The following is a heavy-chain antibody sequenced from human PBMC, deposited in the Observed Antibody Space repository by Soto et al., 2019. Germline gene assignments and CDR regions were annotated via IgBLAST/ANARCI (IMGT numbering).Heavy chain of an antibody. CDR1: GFIFSAYY. Sequence: GGSLILSCEASGFIFSAYYMSWIRHAPGKGLEWISYISNSGSYTTYADSVKGRFTISRDNAKNSLYLQMNSLSTEDTAVYYCAREIEAWTYAVDYWGQGTLVTVSS. CDR2: ISNSGSYT. V-gene: IGHV3-11*06. J-gene: IGHJ4*02. D-gene: IGHD1-7*01. CDR3: AREIEAWTYAVDY.